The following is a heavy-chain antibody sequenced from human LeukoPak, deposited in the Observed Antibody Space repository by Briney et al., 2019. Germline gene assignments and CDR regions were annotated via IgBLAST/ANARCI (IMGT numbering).Heavy chain of an antibody. V-gene: IGHV1-69*04. CDR3: ARASHYSSGWSVY. CDR2: IIPILGIA. Sequence: ASVKVSCMASGGSFSSYAICWVRQAPGQGLEWMGRIIPILGIANYAQKFQGRVTITADKSTSTAYMELSSLRSEETAVYYCARASHYSSGWSVYWGQGTLVTVSS. D-gene: IGHD6-19*01. J-gene: IGHJ4*02. CDR1: GGSFSSYA.